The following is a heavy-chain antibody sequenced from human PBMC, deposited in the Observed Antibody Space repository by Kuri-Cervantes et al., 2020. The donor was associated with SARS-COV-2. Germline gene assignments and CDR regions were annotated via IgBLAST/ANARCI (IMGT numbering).Heavy chain of an antibody. CDR1: GYSISSGHC. D-gene: IGHD2-2*01. CDR2: VFYDGRT. J-gene: IGHJ5*02. V-gene: IGHV4-38-2*02. CDR3: AREETDIVVVPAAMNWFDP. Sequence: SETLSLTCSVSGYSISSGHCWGWIRQPPGKGLEWIGSVFYDGRTYYNPSLKSRVTVSVDTSKNQFSLKVNSVTAADTAVYYCAREETDIVVVPAAMNWFDPWGQGTLVTVSS.